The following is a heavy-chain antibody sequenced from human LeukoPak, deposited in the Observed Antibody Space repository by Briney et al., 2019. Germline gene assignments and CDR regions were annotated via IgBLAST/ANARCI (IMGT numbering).Heavy chain of an antibody. CDR1: GYTFTGYY. CDR2: INPNSGGT. Sequence: ASVKVSCKASGYTFTGYYMHWVRQAPGQGLEWMGWINPNSGGTNYAQKFQGRVTITRNTSISTAYMELSSLRSDDTAVYYCARFVDIAGDWFDPWGQGTLVTVSS. V-gene: IGHV1-2*02. D-gene: IGHD2-21*01. CDR3: ARFVDIAGDWFDP. J-gene: IGHJ5*02.